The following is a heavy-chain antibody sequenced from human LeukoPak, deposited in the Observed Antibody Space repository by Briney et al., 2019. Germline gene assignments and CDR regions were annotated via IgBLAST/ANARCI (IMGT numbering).Heavy chain of an antibody. CDR2: IKSKTDGGTT. V-gene: IGHV3-15*01. D-gene: IGHD4-17*01. Sequence: GGSLRLSCAASGLTFSNAWMSWVRQAPGKGLEWVGRIKSKTDGGTTDYAAPVKGRFTISRDDSKNTLYLQMNSPKTEDTAVYYCTTDRRTTVTTTWGQGTLVTVSS. CDR1: GLTFSNAW. CDR3: TTDRRTTVTTT. J-gene: IGHJ4*02.